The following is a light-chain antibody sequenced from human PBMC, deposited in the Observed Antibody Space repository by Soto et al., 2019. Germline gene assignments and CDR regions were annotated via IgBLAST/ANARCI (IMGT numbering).Light chain of an antibody. CDR3: LQDNRVRLS. Sequence: DIQMTQSPSSVSASVGDRVTITCRARQGISTNLAWYQQKPGKAPQLLIYAASSLQSGVPPRFSGSGSGTDFTLTISSLQPEDFAFYYCLQDNRVRLSFGQGTRLEIK. CDR1: QGISTN. J-gene: IGKJ5*01. V-gene: IGKV1-12*01. CDR2: AAS.